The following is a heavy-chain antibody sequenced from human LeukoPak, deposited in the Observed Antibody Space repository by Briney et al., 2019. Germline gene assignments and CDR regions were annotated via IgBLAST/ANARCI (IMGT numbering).Heavy chain of an antibody. V-gene: IGHV3-48*01. CDR3: AREFKMATIHNSVDY. J-gene: IGHJ4*02. CDR2: ISSSSSTI. D-gene: IGHD5-24*01. CDR1: GFTFSSYV. Sequence: GGSLRLSCAASGFTFSSYVLSWVRQAPGKGLEWVSYISSSSSTIYYADSVKGRFTISRDNAKNSLYLQMNSLRAEDTAVYYCAREFKMATIHNSVDYWGQGTLVTVSS.